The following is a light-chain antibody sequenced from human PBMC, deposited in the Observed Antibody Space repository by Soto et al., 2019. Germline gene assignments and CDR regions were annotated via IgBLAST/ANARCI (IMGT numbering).Light chain of an antibody. CDR3: QQSYSNPTWT. V-gene: IGKV1-39*01. CDR2: DSS. Sequence: DIQVTQSPSSLSASVGDRITITCRASQSISTYLNWYQQKPGEAPTLLVYDSSTLQSGVPSRFSGSGFGAEITLTVSSLQPEDFATYYCQQSYSNPTWTFGQGTKVDIK. J-gene: IGKJ1*01. CDR1: QSISTY.